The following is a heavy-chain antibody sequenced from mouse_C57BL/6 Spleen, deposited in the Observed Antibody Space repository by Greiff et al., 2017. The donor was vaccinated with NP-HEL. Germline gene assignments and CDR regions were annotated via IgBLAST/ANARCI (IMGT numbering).Heavy chain of an antibody. J-gene: IGHJ3*01. Sequence: VKLMESGAELVRPGASVTLSCKASGYTFTDYEMHWVKQTPVHGLEWIGAIDPETGGTAYNQKFKGKAILTADKSSSTAYMELRSLTSEDSAVYYCTTQLTGTSWFAYWGQGTLVTVSA. CDR3: TTQLTGTSWFAY. V-gene: IGHV1-15*01. CDR1: GYTFTDYE. D-gene: IGHD4-1*01. CDR2: IDPETGGT.